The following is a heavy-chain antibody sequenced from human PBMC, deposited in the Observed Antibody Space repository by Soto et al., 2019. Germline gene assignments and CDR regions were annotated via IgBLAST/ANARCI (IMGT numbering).Heavy chain of an antibody. CDR3: SRGVNL. Sequence: PSETLSLTCAVSGYSITSGDSWGWFRQPPGKGLEWIGTIYHSGTAYYNPSLTSRVTISIDTSKHQFSLTLSSVTAADSAVYYCSRGVNLWGQGVLVTVSS. J-gene: IGHJ4*02. D-gene: IGHD2-21*01. CDR2: IYHSGTA. V-gene: IGHV4-38-2*01. CDR1: GYSITSGDS.